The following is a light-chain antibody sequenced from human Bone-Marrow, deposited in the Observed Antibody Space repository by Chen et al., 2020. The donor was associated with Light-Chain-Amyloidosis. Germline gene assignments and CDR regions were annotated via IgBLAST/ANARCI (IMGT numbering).Light chain of an antibody. CDR2: TDD. J-gene: IGLJ2*01. V-gene: IGLV1-47*01. Sequence: QPVMHQPPSTSGTPGLTVTISCSGSRSNIGNNFVYWYQQLPGIAPKRLIYTDDQRPSGLPDRLARSKPATSASLAIRGLRSWDEADYFFAAWDSDVRGLVVGGGPKL. CDR3: AAWDSDVRGLV. CDR1: RSNIGNNF.